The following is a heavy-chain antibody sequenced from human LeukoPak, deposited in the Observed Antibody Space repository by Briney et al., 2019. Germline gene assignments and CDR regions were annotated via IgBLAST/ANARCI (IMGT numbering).Heavy chain of an antibody. CDR1: GYRFTSYG. D-gene: IGHD1-26*01. CDR2: VSTYNDKK. V-gene: IGHV1-18*01. Sequence: GASVKVSCKTSGYRFTSYGISWVRQAPGQGLEWMGWVSTYNDKKDYAQKFQGRVIMTTDTSTTTAYMELGSLRSDDTAVYYCARHSGSYDFDYWGQGTLVTVSS. J-gene: IGHJ4*02. CDR3: ARHSGSYDFDY.